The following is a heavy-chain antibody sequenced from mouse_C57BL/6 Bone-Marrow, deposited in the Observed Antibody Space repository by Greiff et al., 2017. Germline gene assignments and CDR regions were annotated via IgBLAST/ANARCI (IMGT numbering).Heavy chain of an antibody. J-gene: IGHJ4*01. CDR1: GYTFTSYG. D-gene: IGHD1-1*01. V-gene: IGHV1-81*01. CDR2: IYPRSGNT. Sequence: VQVVESGAELARPGASVKLSRKASGYTFTSYGISWVKQRTGQGLEWIGEIYPRSGNTYYNEKFKGKATLTADKSSSTAYMELRSLTSEGSAVYFCARSSYYYGSSLMDYWGRGTSVTVSS. CDR3: ARSSYYYGSSLMDY.